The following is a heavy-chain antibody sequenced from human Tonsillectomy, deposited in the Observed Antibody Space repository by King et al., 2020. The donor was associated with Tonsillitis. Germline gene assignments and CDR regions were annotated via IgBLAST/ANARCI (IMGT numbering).Heavy chain of an antibody. CDR2: IYYSGST. Sequence: VQLQESGPGLVKPSETLSLTCTVSGGSISSYYWSWIRQPPGKGLEWIGYIYYSGSTNYNPSLKSRVTISVDTSKNQFSLKLSSVTAADTAVYYCARYLSVWNGKYFDYWGQGTLVTVSS. V-gene: IGHV4-59*08. D-gene: IGHD1-1*01. J-gene: IGHJ4*02. CDR1: GGSISSYY. CDR3: ARYLSVWNGKYFDY.